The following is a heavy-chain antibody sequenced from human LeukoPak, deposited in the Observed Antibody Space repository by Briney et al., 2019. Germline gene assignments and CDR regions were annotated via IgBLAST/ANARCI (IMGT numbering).Heavy chain of an antibody. CDR1: GFSINIDD. V-gene: IGHV4-59*01. CDR2: IDYSGNT. D-gene: IGHD6-19*01. J-gene: IGHJ6*03. Sequence: SETLCLTCTVSGFSINIDDLSWIRQPPGKGLEWIGNIDYSGNTNYSPSLKSRVTIAVDRSKKQLSLKLTSVTAADTAIYYCARDVKAVTAESSYYYIDVWGKGATVTVSS. CDR3: ARDVKAVTAESSYYYIDV.